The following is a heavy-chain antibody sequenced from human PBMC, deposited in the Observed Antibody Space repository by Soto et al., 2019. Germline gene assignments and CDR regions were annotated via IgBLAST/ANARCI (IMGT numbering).Heavy chain of an antibody. J-gene: IGHJ4*02. CDR1: GYSFTSYW. D-gene: IGHD3-22*01. Sequence: GESLKIYCKGSGYSFTSYWISWVRQMPGKGLEWMGRIDPSDSYTNYSPSFQGHVTISADKSISTAYLQWSSLKASDTAMYYCASTPDYYDSSGYRDYWGQGTLVTVSS. CDR2: IDPSDSYT. V-gene: IGHV5-10-1*01. CDR3: ASTPDYYDSSGYRDY.